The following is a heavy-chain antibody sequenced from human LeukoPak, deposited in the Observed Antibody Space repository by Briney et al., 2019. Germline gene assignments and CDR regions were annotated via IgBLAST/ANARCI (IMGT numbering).Heavy chain of an antibody. CDR3: ARSLYGSESYFGY. CDR1: RFTFTGYC. CDR2: IHPNNGGT. V-gene: IGHV1-2*02. D-gene: IGHD3-10*01. Sequence: ASVKVSCKAFRFTFTGYCVHWVRQAPVQGAEWMGWIHPNNGGTNYAQQFQGRVTMTRDTSISPAYMELSSLRSDDTAVYYCARSLYGSESYFGYWGQGALVTVSS. J-gene: IGHJ4*02.